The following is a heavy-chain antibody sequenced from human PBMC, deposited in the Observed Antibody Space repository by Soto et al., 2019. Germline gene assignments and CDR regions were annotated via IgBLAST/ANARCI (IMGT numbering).Heavy chain of an antibody. CDR2: IYHSGST. V-gene: IGHV4-4*02. Sequence: SETLSLTCAVSGGSISSSNWWSWVRQPPGKGLEWIGEIYHSGSTNYNPSLKSRVTISVDKSKNQFSLKLSSVTAADTAVYYCAREEKGYFEYYYYGMDVWGQGTTVTVSS. CDR1: GGSISSSNW. D-gene: IGHD3-9*01. CDR3: AREEKGYFEYYYYGMDV. J-gene: IGHJ6*02.